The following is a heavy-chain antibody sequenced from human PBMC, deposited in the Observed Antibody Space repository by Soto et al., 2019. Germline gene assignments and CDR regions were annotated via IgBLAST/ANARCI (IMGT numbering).Heavy chain of an antibody. CDR1: GFSFSSHS. J-gene: IGHJ4*02. CDR2: ISGSGGHT. V-gene: IGHV3-23*01. D-gene: IGHD6-19*01. CDR3: AKSHFGAVAPFDY. Sequence: EVQLMESGGALVQPGGSLRLSCVASGFSFSSHSVTWVRQAPGKGPEWVSTISGSGGHTYYVDSVKGRFTISRDNTKNRLYLQMNSLGAEDTAVYYCAKSHFGAVAPFDYWGQGTLVTVSS.